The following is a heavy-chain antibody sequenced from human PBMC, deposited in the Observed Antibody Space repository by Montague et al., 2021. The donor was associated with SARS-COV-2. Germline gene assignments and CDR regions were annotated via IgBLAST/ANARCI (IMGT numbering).Heavy chain of an antibody. Sequence: SLGLSLSASGFTFRSYTMNWVRQAPGKGLEWVSCISSSSSYIYYADSVKGRFTIFRDNAKNSLFLQMNSLRAEDTAVYYCARDGWAHYYDSSGYEGNFDIWGQGTMVTVSS. CDR2: ISSSSSYI. CDR1: GFTFRSYT. CDR3: ARDGWAHYYDSSGYEGNFDI. V-gene: IGHV3-21*01. D-gene: IGHD3-22*01. J-gene: IGHJ3*02.